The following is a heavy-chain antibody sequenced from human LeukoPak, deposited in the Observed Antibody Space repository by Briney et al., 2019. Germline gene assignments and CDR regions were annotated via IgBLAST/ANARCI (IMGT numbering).Heavy chain of an antibody. Sequence: SETLSLTCTVSGGSISSYYWSWIRQPPGKGLEWIGYIYYSGSTNYNPSLKSRVTISVDTSKNQFSLKLSSVTAADTAVYYCARHVSGSSSNFDYWGQGALITVSS. CDR3: ARHVSGSSSNFDY. V-gene: IGHV4-59*01. CDR1: GGSISSYY. J-gene: IGHJ4*02. D-gene: IGHD6-6*01. CDR2: IYYSGST.